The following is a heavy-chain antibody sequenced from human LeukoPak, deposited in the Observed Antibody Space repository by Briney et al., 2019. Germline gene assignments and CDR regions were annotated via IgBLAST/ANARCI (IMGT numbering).Heavy chain of an antibody. J-gene: IGHJ4*02. Sequence: SSETLSLTCTVSGGSISSSSYYWGWIRQPPGKGLEWIGSIYYSGSTYYNPSLKSRVTISVDTSKNQFSLKLSPVTAADTAVYYCASHLDSSGYIFDYWGQGTLVTVSS. CDR2: IYYSGST. CDR3: ASHLDSSGYIFDY. CDR1: GGSISSSSYY. V-gene: IGHV4-39*07. D-gene: IGHD3-22*01.